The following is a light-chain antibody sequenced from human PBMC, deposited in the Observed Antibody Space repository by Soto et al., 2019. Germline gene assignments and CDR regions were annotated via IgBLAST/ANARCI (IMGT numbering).Light chain of an antibody. Sequence: AIQLTQSPSSLSASVGDRVTISCRASQGIGNDLAWYQQKPGKAPRLLIFAASNLQSGVPSRFSGSGSGTDFTLTISRLQPEDFATSYCLQLYNFSWTFGQGTKVDIK. V-gene: IGKV1-6*01. CDR3: LQLYNFSWT. CDR2: AAS. CDR1: QGIGND. J-gene: IGKJ1*01.